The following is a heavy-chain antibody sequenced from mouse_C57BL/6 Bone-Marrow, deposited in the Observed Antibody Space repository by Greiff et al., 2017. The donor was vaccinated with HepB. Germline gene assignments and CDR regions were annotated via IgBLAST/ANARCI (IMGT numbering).Heavy chain of an antibody. J-gene: IGHJ3*01. V-gene: IGHV7-1*01. CDR1: GFTFSDFY. D-gene: IGHD2-2*01. Sequence: EVKVVDSGGGLVQSGRSLRLSCATSGFTFSDFYMEWVRQAPGKGLEWIAASRNKANDYTTEYSASVKGRFIVSRDTSQSILYLQMNALRAEDTAIYYCARDAYGYDGWFAYWGQGTLVTVSA. CDR2: SRNKANDYTT. CDR3: ARDAYGYDGWFAY.